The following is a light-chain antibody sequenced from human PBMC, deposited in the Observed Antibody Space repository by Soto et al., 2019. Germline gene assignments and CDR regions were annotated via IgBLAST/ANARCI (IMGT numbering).Light chain of an antibody. Sequence: DIQMTQSPSSLSASVGDRVTITCRASQSISSYLNWYQQKPGKAPKLLIYAASSLQSGVPSRFSGSGSGTDFTLTIISLQPEDFATYYCQQSYSTPPTFGQGNKLEIK. V-gene: IGKV1-39*01. CDR3: QQSYSTPPT. CDR2: AAS. J-gene: IGKJ2*01. CDR1: QSISSY.